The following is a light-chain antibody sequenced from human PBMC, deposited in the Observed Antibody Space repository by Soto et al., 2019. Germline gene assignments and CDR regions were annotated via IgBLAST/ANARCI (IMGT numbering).Light chain of an antibody. CDR2: DAS. J-gene: IGKJ2*01. CDR1: QSISTW. V-gene: IGKV1-5*01. Sequence: DLQMTQSPSTLSASVGDRVTITCRASQSISTWVAWYQQKPGKAPKLLIYDASSLERGVPSRFSGSRSGTEITLTISSLQPDDFATYYCQQYKSYSTFGQGTKLEI. CDR3: QQYKSYST.